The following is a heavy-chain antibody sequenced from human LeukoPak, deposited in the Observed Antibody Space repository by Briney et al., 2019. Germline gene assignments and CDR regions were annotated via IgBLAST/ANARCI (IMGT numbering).Heavy chain of an antibody. CDR1: GFTSSSYD. CDR3: ARQQQQLWYD. D-gene: IGHD5-18*01. Sequence: AGSLRLSCAAAGFTSSSYDMNWVVQAAAKGLQWVSYISSSAGTTYYADSVKGRFTISRDNAKNSLYLQMNSLRAEDTAVYFCARQQQQLWYDWGQGTLVTVSS. V-gene: IGHV3-48*03. CDR2: ISSSAGTT. J-gene: IGHJ4*02.